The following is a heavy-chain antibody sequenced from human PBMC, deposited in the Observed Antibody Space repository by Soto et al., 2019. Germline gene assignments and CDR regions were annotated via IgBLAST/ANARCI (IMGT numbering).Heavy chain of an antibody. V-gene: IGHV3-23*01. CDR1: GFPFSNYA. D-gene: IGHD3-16*02. CDR3: AKVPSEYIWGSYLRYYDC. CDR2: ISGNTGHA. Sequence: EVQMLESGGGLVQPGGSLRLSCAASGFPFSNYAMTWVRQAPGKGLEWVSGISGNTGHAYYADSVKDRVTISRDNSKNKLYLQMNSLRAEDTAVYYCAKVPSEYIWGSYLRYYDCGGQGTLVTVSS. J-gene: IGHJ4*02.